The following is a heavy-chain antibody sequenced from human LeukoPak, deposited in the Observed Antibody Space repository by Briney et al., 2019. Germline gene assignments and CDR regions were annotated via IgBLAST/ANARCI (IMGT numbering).Heavy chain of an antibody. D-gene: IGHD1-26*01. CDR3: ARGHLEWELRGFDAFDI. J-gene: IGHJ3*02. CDR1: GGTFSSYA. Sequence: SVKVSCKASGGTFSSYALSWVRQAPGQGLEWMGGIIPIFGTANYAQKFQGRGTITTDELTSTAYMELSSLRSEDTAVYYCARGHLEWELRGFDAFDIWGQGTMDTVSS. CDR2: IIPIFGTA. V-gene: IGHV1-69*05.